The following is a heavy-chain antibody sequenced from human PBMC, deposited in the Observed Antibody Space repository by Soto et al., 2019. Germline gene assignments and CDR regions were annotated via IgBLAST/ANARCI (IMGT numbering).Heavy chain of an antibody. CDR3: SRDRRGRADGFIYYYGMEV. D-gene: IGHD6-13*01. CDR1: GESVGRGTNY. V-gene: IGHV4-61*01. J-gene: IGHJ6*01. CDR2: IFDAATA. Sequence: QVQLQESGPGLMKPSGTLSLICSVSGESVGRGTNYWNWVRQAPGRGLEWIGYIFDAATAIYNPSFESRVTISLDAAENQVYLKLTSVTAADTAIYYCSRDRRGRADGFIYYYGMEVWGQGTSVTVSS.